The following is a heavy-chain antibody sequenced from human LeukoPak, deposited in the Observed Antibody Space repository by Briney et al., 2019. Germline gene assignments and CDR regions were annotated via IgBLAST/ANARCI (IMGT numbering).Heavy chain of an antibody. J-gene: IGHJ5*02. V-gene: IGHV3-21*01. CDR1: GFTFSSYN. Sequence: GGSLRLSCAASGFTFSSYNMNWVRQAPGKGLEWVSSISTSSYTYYADSVKGRFTISRDNAKNSLYLQMNSLTAEDTAVYYCAGDPGDGDHWGQGTLVTVSS. CDR2: ISTSSYT. D-gene: IGHD4-17*01. CDR3: AGDPGDGDH.